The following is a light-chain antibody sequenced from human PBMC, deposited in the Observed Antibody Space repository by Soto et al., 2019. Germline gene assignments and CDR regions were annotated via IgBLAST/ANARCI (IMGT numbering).Light chain of an antibody. J-gene: IGLJ3*02. Sequence: QSVLTQTPSVSAAPGQKVTISCSGSSSNIGKNSVSWYQQLPGTAPKLLIYENYKRPSGIPDRFFGSKSGTSATLGITGLQAGDEADYYCGTWDTSLSVVVFGGGTKVTVL. V-gene: IGLV1-51*02. CDR2: ENY. CDR1: SSNIGKNS. CDR3: GTWDTSLSVVV.